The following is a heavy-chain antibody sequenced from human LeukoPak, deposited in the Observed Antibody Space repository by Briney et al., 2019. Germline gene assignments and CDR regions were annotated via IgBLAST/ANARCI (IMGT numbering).Heavy chain of an antibody. CDR3: ARGLERSFDWLPLYHSWFDP. D-gene: IGHD3-9*01. V-gene: IGHV3-48*03. CDR1: GFTFSSYE. J-gene: IGHJ5*02. CDR2: ISSSGSTI. Sequence: GGSLRLSCAASGFTFSSYEMNWVRQAPGKGLEWVSYISSSGSTIYYADSVKGRFTISRDNAKNSLSLQMNSLRAEDTAVYYCARGLERSFDWLPLYHSWFDPWGQGTLVTVSS.